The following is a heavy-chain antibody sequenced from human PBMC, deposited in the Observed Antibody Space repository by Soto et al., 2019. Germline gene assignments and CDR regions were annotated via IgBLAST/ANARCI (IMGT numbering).Heavy chain of an antibody. CDR1: GFTFSSYS. CDR3: SGEYCSGGSCYLDY. V-gene: IGHV3-21*01. J-gene: IGHJ4*02. Sequence: EVQLVESGGGRVKPGGSLRLSCAASGFTFSSYSMNWVRQAPGQGLEWAASISSSSSYIYSADSVKGRFPSARDNAKNAMELQRNSLRAEDMAVYYGSGEYCSGGSCYLDYWGQGAMVTVSS. CDR2: ISSSSSYI. D-gene: IGHD2-15*01.